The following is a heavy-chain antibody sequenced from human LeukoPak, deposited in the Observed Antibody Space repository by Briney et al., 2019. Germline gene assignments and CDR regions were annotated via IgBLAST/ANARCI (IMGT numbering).Heavy chain of an antibody. CDR2: ISCSGSTI. CDR1: GFTFSDYY. CDR3: ARDHGIVGATI. J-gene: IGHJ4*02. Sequence: GGSLSLSCAASGFTFSDYYMSWIRQAPGKGLEWVSYISCSGSTIYYADSVKGRFTISRDNAKKSLYLQMNSLRAEDTAVYYCARDHGIVGATIWGQGTLGTVSS. V-gene: IGHV3-11*01. D-gene: IGHD1-26*01.